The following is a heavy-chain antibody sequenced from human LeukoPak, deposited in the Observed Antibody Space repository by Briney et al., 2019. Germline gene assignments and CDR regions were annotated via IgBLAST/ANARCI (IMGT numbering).Heavy chain of an antibody. CDR2: ISTYNGNT. Sequence: GASVKVSCKASGYTFTSYGISWVRQAPGQGLEWMGWISTYNGNTNYTQKLQGRVTMTTDTPTSTAYMELRSLRSDDTAVYYCAMVRGVLNWFDPWGQGTLVTVSS. CDR3: AMVRGVLNWFDP. D-gene: IGHD3-10*01. CDR1: GYTFTSYG. V-gene: IGHV1-18*01. J-gene: IGHJ5*02.